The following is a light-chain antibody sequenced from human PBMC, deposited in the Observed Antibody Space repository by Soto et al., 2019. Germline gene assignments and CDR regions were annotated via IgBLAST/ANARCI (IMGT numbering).Light chain of an antibody. CDR2: RAS. V-gene: IGKV3-20*01. Sequence: EIVLTQSPGTLSSFPGDRVTLSCRASQSVNTRFAWYQHRPGQAPRLLIYRASNRAAGVPARFSGSGSGTDFTLTISRLEPEDFALYYCHQSRGSPRTFGQGTKVDI. J-gene: IGKJ1*01. CDR3: HQSRGSPRT. CDR1: QSVNTR.